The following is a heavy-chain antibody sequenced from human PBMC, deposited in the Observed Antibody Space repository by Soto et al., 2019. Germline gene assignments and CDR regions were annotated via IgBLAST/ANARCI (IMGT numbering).Heavy chain of an antibody. D-gene: IGHD3-3*01. CDR3: ARDPILEQLPPGPHYYYYYMDV. CDR2: IIPSVGST. Sequence: GASVKVSCKASGGTFSSYTISWVRQAPGQGLEWMGIIIPSVGSTSYAQKFQGRVTMTRDTSTSTVYMELSSLRSEDTAVYYCARDPILEQLPPGPHYYYYYMDVWGKGTTVTVSS. V-gene: IGHV1-46*03. J-gene: IGHJ6*03. CDR1: GGTFSSYT.